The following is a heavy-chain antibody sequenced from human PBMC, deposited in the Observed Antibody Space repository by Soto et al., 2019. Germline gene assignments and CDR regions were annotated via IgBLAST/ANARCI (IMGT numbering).Heavy chain of an antibody. J-gene: IGHJ5*02. Sequence: EVHLVESGGGLVQPGRSLRLSCDASGFTFDDYAMHWVRQAPRKGLAWGAGISWNSERIEYADSVKGRFTISRDTAKNSRYPEMNSLRAEDTAFYFCTIGRTPLLGYHWFDPWGQGTLVTVSS. CDR3: TIGRTPLLGYHWFDP. V-gene: IGHV3-9*01. CDR2: ISWNSERI. CDR1: GFTFDDYA. D-gene: IGHD2-2*01.